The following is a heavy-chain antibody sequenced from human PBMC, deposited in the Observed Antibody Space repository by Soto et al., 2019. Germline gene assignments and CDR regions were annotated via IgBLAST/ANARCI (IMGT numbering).Heavy chain of an antibody. Sequence: QVQLVQSGAEVKKPGASVKVSCKASGYTFTSYAMHWVRQAPGQRLEWMGWINAGNGNTKYSQKFQGRVTITRDTSASTAYRELSSLRSEDTAVYYCASGSGSYPQLVGMDVWGQGTTVTVSS. V-gene: IGHV1-3*01. CDR3: ASGSGSYPQLVGMDV. J-gene: IGHJ6*02. CDR1: GYTFTSYA. CDR2: INAGNGNT. D-gene: IGHD3-10*01.